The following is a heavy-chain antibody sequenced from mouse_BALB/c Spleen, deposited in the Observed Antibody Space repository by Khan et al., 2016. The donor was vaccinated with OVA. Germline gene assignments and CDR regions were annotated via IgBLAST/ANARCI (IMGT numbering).Heavy chain of an antibody. D-gene: IGHD2-1*01. CDR2: FYPGGTPI. Sequence: QVHVKQSGAELVKPGASVKLSCKASGYTFTEYIIHWLKQRSGQGLEWIGWFYPGGTPIKYNEQFKDKATLTADKSSSTVYMELSRLTSEDSAVYFWSRHEDYGNWLDYWGQGTTLTVSS. CDR1: GYTFTEYI. J-gene: IGHJ2*01. V-gene: IGHV1-62-2*01. CDR3: SRHEDYGNWLDY.